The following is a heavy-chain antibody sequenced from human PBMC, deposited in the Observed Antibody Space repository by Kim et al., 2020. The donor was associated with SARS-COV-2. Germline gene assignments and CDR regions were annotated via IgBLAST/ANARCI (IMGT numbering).Heavy chain of an antibody. V-gene: IGHV3-15*01. CDR1: GFTFSNAW. J-gene: IGHJ4*02. CDR3: TTGVRPYYYDSSGYYPFDY. D-gene: IGHD3-22*01. Sequence: GGSLRLSCAASGFTFSNAWMSWVRQAPGKGLEWVGRIKSKTDGGTTDYAAPVKGRFTISRGDSKNTLYLQMNSLKTEDTAVYYCTTGVRPYYYDSSGYYPFDYWGQGTLVTVSS. CDR2: IKSKTDGGTT.